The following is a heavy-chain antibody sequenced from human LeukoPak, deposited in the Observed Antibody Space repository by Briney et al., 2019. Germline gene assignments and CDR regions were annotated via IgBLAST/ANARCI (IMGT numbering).Heavy chain of an antibody. J-gene: IGHJ4*02. D-gene: IGHD2-15*01. CDR3: ARGAAPQGY. CDR2: INGDGSTT. V-gene: IGHV3-74*03. Sequence: GGSLRLSCAASGFTFSSYAMSWVRQAPGKGLVWVSRINGDGSTTAYADSVKGRFTISRDNAKNTLYLQMNSLRAEDSAVYYCARGAAPQGYWGQGTLVTVSS. CDR1: GFTFSSYA.